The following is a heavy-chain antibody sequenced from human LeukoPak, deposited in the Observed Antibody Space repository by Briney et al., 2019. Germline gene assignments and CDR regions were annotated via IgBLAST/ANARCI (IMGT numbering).Heavy chain of an antibody. Sequence: GGSLRLSCAASGFTFSSYSMNWVRQAPGKGLEWVSYISSGSSTIYYADSVMGRFTISRDNAKNSLYLQMNSLRAEDTAVYYCARGRLGGRSGTDYWGQGTLVTVSS. CDR2: ISSGSSTI. J-gene: IGHJ4*02. CDR3: ARGRLGGRSGTDY. D-gene: IGHD2-15*01. CDR1: GFTFSSYS. V-gene: IGHV3-48*04.